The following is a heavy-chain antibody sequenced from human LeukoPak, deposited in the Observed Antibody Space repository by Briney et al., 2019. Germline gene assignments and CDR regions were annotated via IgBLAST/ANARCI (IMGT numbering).Heavy chain of an antibody. CDR2: ISGGDGNT. D-gene: IGHD2-2*01. V-gene: IGHV3-23*01. CDR3: AKTGSTSYYLPLDY. CDR1: GFTFSSYA. J-gene: IGHJ4*02. Sequence: GGSLRLSCAASGFTFSSYAMSWVRQAAAKGLEWVSSISGGDGNTYYADSVKARFTISRDNSKDTLSLQMNSLRAEDTAVYYCAKTGSTSYYLPLDYWGQGTLVTVSS.